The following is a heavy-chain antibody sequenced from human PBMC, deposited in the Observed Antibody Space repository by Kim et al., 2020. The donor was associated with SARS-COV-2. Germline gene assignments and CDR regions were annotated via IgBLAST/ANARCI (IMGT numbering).Heavy chain of an antibody. Sequence: YADSVKGRFTISRDNSKNTLYLQMNSLRAEDTAVYYCAKDPGLPAAPFDYWGQGTLVTVSS. J-gene: IGHJ4*02. V-gene: IGHV3-30*02. CDR3: AKDPGLPAAPFDY. D-gene: IGHD2-2*01.